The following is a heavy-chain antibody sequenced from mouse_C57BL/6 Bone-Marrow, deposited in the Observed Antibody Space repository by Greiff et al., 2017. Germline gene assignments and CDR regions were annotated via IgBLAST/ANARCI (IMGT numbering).Heavy chain of an antibody. V-gene: IGHV2-2*01. Sequence: VQLKQSGPGLVQPSQSLSITCTASGFSFTSYGVHWVRQSPGKGLEWLGVIWSGGSTDYNAAFMSRLSISKGNSTSQVLYILNSLQGDDTAVYYCGRRGGQGSWYFDVWGTGTTVTVSS. CDR2: IWSGGST. CDR3: GRRGGQGSWYFDV. J-gene: IGHJ1*03. CDR1: GFSFTSYG.